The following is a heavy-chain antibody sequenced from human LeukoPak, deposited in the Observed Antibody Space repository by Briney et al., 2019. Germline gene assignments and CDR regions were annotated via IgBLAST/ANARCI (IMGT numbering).Heavy chain of an antibody. Sequence: GGSLRLSCAASGFTFSSYWMSWVRQAPGKGLEWVANIKQDGSEKYYVDSVKGRFTTSRDNAKNSLYLQMNSLRAEDTAVYYCARDMALSGEAVAASGYWGQRTLVTVSS. V-gene: IGHV3-7*03. J-gene: IGHJ4*02. CDR2: IKQDGSEK. D-gene: IGHD6-19*01. CDR3: ARDMALSGEAVAASGY. CDR1: GFTFSSYW.